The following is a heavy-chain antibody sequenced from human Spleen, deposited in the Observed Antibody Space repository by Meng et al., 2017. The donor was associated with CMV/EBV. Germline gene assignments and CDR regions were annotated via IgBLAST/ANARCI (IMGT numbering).Heavy chain of an antibody. D-gene: IGHD3-16*02. J-gene: IGHJ4*02. CDR2: ITSSGSIT. CDR3: AREGTAPLEGPDY. CDR1: GFIFSGYE. Sequence: GESLKISCAASGFIFSGYEMNWVRQAPGKGLEWLSYITSSGSITYYADSVKGRFTISRDNAKNSLYLQMNSLRAEDTAVYYCAREGTAPLEGPDYWGQGTLVTVSS. V-gene: IGHV3-48*03.